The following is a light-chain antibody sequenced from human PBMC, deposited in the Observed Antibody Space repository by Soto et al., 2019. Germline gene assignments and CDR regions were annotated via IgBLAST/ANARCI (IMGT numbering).Light chain of an antibody. Sequence: DIQMIQSPSSVSASVGDRVSITCRASQDISTWLAWFQQKPGKAPKLLIYAASSLHNGVPSRFGGSGSGTDFTLTISSLRPEDFATYYCQQANSFPFTFGQGTRLEI. CDR2: AAS. CDR1: QDISTW. CDR3: QQANSFPFT. J-gene: IGKJ2*01. V-gene: IGKV1-12*01.